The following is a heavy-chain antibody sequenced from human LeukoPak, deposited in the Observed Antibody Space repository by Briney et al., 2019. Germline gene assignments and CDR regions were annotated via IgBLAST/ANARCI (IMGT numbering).Heavy chain of an antibody. D-gene: IGHD3-22*01. J-gene: IGHJ4*02. Sequence: KLSETLSLTCAVYGGSFSGYYWSWIRQPPGKGLEWIGEINHSGSTNYNPSLKSRVTISVDTSKNQFSLKLSSVTAADTAVYYCARGGGAYYYDSSGPFDYWGQGTLVTVSS. CDR2: INHSGST. CDR3: ARGGGAYYYDSSGPFDY. CDR1: GGSFSGYY. V-gene: IGHV4-34*01.